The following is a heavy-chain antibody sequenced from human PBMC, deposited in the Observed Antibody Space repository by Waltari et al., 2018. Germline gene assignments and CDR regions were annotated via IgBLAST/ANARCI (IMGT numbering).Heavy chain of an antibody. CDR3: ATSITIFGVVTFLDY. J-gene: IGHJ4*02. CDR1: GFTFSSDA. D-gene: IGHD3-3*01. Sequence: EVQLVESGGGLVQPGGSLRLSCAASGFTFSSDAISCVPQATGKGLEWVSAISGSGGSTYYADSVKGRFTISRDNSKNTLYLQMNSLRAEDTAVYYCATSITIFGVVTFLDYWGQGTLVTVSS. V-gene: IGHV3-23*04. CDR2: ISGSGGST.